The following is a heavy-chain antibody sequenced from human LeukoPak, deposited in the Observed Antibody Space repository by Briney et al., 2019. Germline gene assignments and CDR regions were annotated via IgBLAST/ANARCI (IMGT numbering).Heavy chain of an antibody. D-gene: IGHD2-2*01. V-gene: IGHV1-2*02. J-gene: IGHJ4*02. Sequence: ASVKVSCKASGYTFTGYYMHWVRQAPGQGLEWMGWINPNSGGTNYAQKFQGRVTMTRDTSISTAYMELSRLRSDDTAMYYCASTGVVPAAPYYFDYWGQGTLVTVSS. CDR2: INPNSGGT. CDR3: ASTGVVPAAPYYFDY. CDR1: GYTFTGYY.